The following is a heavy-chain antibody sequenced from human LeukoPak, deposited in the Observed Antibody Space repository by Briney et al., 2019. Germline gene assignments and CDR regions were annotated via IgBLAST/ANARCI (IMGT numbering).Heavy chain of an antibody. Sequence: SETLSLTCTVSGGSISSYYWNWIRQPPGKGLEWIGYIYDNGNTNYNPSLKSRVTISVDASKNQFSLKLSSVTDADAAVYYCAREGGDSSGWYGGYYFDYWGQGTVVTVSS. V-gene: IGHV4-59*01. CDR2: IYDNGNT. J-gene: IGHJ4*02. CDR3: AREGGDSSGWYGGYYFDY. D-gene: IGHD6-19*01. CDR1: GGSISSYY.